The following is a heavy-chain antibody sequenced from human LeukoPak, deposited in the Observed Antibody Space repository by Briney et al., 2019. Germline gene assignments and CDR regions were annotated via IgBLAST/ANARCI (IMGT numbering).Heavy chain of an antibody. CDR2: MNPNSGNT. CDR3: ARGPLVRLPSSFDP. V-gene: IGHV1-8*01. Sequence: ASVKVSCKASGYTFTSYDINWVRQATGQGLEWMGWMNPNSGNTGSAQRFQGRVTMTRDSSISTAYMELSSLRSEDTAVYYCARGPLVRLPSSFDPWGQGTLVTVSS. CDR1: GYTFTSYD. D-gene: IGHD3-16*02. J-gene: IGHJ5*02.